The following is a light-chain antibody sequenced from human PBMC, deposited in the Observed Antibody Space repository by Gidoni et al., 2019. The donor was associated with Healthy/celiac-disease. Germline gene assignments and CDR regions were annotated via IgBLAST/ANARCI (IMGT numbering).Light chain of an antibody. CDR3: NSRDSSGNHVV. CDR2: GKN. J-gene: IGLJ2*01. CDR1: SLRSYY. V-gene: IGLV3-19*01. Sequence: SSELTQDPAVSVSLGQTVRITCQGDSLRSYYASWYQQKPGQAPVLVIYGKNNRTSGIADRFSGSSSGNTASLTSTGAQAEDEADYDCNSRDSSGNHVVVGGGTKLTVL.